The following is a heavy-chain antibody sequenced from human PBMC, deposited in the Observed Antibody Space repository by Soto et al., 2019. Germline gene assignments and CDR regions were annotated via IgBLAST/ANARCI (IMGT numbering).Heavy chain of an antibody. CDR3: ARAKGYCISTSCYVYYYYGMDV. V-gene: IGHV4-59*01. J-gene: IGHJ6*02. Sequence: SETLSLTCTVSGGSISSYYWSWIRQPPGKGLEWIGYIYYSGSTNYNPSLKSRVTISVDTSKNQFSLKLSSVTAADTAVYYCARAKGYCISTSCYVYYYYGMDVWGQGTTVTVS. CDR2: IYYSGST. D-gene: IGHD2-2*01. CDR1: GGSISSYY.